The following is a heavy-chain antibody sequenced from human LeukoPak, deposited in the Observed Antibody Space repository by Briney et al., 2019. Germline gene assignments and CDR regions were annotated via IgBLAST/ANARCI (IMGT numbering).Heavy chain of an antibody. CDR3: ARVFNGDYFDY. V-gene: IGHV1-2*02. J-gene: IGHJ4*02. CDR1: GYSFHGFY. Sequence: ASVKVSCKASGYSFHGFYIHWLRQAPGQGLEWMGWINPNSGDTDYARNFQGRVTMTRDTSITTVYMEVSTLNSYDTAVYYCARVFNGDYFDYWGQGSLVTVSS. CDR2: INPNSGDT. D-gene: IGHD4-17*01.